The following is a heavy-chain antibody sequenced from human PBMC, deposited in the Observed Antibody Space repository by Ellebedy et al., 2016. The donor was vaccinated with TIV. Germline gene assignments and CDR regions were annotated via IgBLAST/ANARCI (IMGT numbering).Heavy chain of an antibody. D-gene: IGHD5-24*01. V-gene: IGHV5-51*01. Sequence: ASVKVSCKGSGSSFTSYWIGWVRQMPGKGLEWMGIIYPGDSDTRYSPSSQGQVTISADKSISTAYLQWSSLKASDTAMYYCAHSRDYYFDNWGQGTLVSVSS. J-gene: IGHJ4*02. CDR1: GSSFTSYW. CDR2: IYPGDSDT. CDR3: AHSRDYYFDN.